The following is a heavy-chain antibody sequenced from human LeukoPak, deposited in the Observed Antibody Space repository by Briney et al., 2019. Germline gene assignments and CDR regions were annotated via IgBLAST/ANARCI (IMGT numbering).Heavy chain of an antibody. CDR2: ISGSGGST. Sequence: GGPLSLLCAASGFTFSSYAMSWLRQAPGRGLEWVSAISGSGGSTYYADSVKGRFTISRDNSKNTLYPQMNSLRAEDTAVYYCAKDRGCSSTSFYEGTFDYWGHGTLVTVSS. D-gene: IGHD2-2*01. CDR3: AKDRGCSSTSFYEGTFDY. J-gene: IGHJ4*01. CDR1: GFTFSSYA. V-gene: IGHV3-23*01.